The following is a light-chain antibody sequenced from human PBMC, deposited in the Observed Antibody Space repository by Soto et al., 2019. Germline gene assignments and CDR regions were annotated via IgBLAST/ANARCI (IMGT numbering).Light chain of an antibody. CDR3: AAWDDSLNVV. CDR1: SSNIGSNY. J-gene: IGLJ2*01. V-gene: IGLV1-47*02. Sequence: QSVLTQPPSASGTPGQRVTISCSGSSSNIGSNYVYWYQQLPGTAPKLLIYSNNQRPSGVPDRFSGSKSGTSASLAISGLRSEDEADYYCAAWDDSLNVVFGGGTQLTVL. CDR2: SNN.